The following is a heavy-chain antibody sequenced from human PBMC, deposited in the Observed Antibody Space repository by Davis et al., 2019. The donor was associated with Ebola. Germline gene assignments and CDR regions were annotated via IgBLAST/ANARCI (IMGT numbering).Heavy chain of an antibody. CDR3: ASQGTTRTTGYFDY. CDR2: IIPIVGIA. CDR1: GGTFSSYV. J-gene: IGHJ4*02. Sequence: SVKVSCKASGGTFSSYVISWVRQAPGQGLEWMGRIIPIVGIANYAQKFQGRVTLTADKSTSTAYMELSSLRTEDTAVDYCASQGTTRTTGYFDYWGQGTLVTVSS. D-gene: IGHD1-1*01. V-gene: IGHV1-69*04.